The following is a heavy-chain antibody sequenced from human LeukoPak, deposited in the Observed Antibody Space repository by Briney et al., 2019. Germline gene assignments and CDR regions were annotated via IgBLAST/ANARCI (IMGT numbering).Heavy chain of an antibody. CDR2: IYSGGST. CDR1: GFTVRNNY. CDR3: ARVFGDYRFYYYYYYMDV. J-gene: IGHJ6*03. D-gene: IGHD4-17*01. Sequence: GGSLRLSCAASGFTVRNNYMSWVRQAPGKGLEWVSVIYSGGSTYYADSVKGRFTISRDNSKNTLYLQMNSLRAEDTAVYYCARVFGDYRFYYYYYYMDVWGKGTTVTVSS. V-gene: IGHV3-66*01.